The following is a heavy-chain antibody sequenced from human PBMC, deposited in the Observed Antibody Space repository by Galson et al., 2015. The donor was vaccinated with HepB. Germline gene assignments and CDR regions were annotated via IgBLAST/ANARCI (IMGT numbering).Heavy chain of an antibody. Sequence: SLRLSCAASGLTFSSYSMNWVRQAPGKGLEWISSISSSSNYIYYADSVKGRFTMSRDNAKNSLYLQMNSLRAEDTAVYYCARTEDGYYYFGYWGQGTLVTVSS. CDR3: ARTEDGYYYFGY. CDR2: ISSSSNYI. D-gene: IGHD5-24*01. CDR1: GLTFSSYS. V-gene: IGHV3-21*01. J-gene: IGHJ4*02.